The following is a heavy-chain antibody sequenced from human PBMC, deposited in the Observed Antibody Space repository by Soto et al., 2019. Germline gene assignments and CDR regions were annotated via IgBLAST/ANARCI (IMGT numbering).Heavy chain of an antibody. J-gene: IGHJ6*02. CDR3: ARRTWGMDV. Sequence: QVQLQESGPGLVKPSGTLSLTCAVSSGSITSSNWWSWVRQPPGKGLVWIGEIFHNGNTYYNPSLKRRVNTSVDTSKTQFSLNLGSVTAADTAVYYCARRTWGMDVWGQGTTVTVSS. CDR2: IFHNGNT. CDR1: SGSITSSNW. D-gene: IGHD2-8*01. V-gene: IGHV4-4*02.